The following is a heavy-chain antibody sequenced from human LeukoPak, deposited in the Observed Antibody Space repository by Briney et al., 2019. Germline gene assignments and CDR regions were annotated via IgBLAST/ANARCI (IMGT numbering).Heavy chain of an antibody. CDR1: GGPISSSYYY. J-gene: IGHJ4*02. V-gene: IGHV4-39*07. CDR3: ARGGYSYGFDY. D-gene: IGHD5-18*01. Sequence: KSSETLSLTCTVSGGPISSSYYYWGWIRQPPGKGLEWIGSIYYSGSTYYNPSLKSRVTISVDTSKNQFSLKLSSVTAADTAVYYCARGGYSYGFDYWGQGTLVTVSS. CDR2: IYYSGST.